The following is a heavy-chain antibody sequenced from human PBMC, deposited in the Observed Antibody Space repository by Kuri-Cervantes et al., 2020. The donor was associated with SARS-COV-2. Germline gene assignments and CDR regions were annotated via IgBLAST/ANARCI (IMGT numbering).Heavy chain of an antibody. CDR1: GFIFSDYY. V-gene: IGHV3-11*04. CDR3: ARGSSSYYDSSAFDY. CDR2: IGPSGTTK. D-gene: IGHD3-22*01. J-gene: IGHJ4*02. Sequence: GESLKISCTASGFIFSDYYMTWIRQAPGKGLEWVSNIGPSGTTKYYADSVKGRFTISRDNAKNSLYLQMNSLRAEDTAVYYCARGSSSYYDSSAFDYWGQGTLVTVSS.